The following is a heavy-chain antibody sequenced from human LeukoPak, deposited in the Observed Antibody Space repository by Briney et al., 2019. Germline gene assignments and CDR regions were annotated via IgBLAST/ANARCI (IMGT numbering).Heavy chain of an antibody. V-gene: IGHV3-21*01. Sequence: GGSLRLSCAASGFTFSSYSMNWVRQAPGKGLEWVSSISSSSSYIYYADSVKGRFTISRDNAKNSLYLQMNSLRAEDTAVHYCARAGGDYFDYWGQGTLVTVSS. CDR1: GFTFSSYS. CDR2: ISSSSSYI. D-gene: IGHD1-14*01. CDR3: ARAGGDYFDY. J-gene: IGHJ4*02.